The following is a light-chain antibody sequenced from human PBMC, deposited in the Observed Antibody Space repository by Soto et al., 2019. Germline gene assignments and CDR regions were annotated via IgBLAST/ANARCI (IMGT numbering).Light chain of an antibody. J-gene: IGKJ4*01. CDR3: QQRSNRHLS. V-gene: IGKV3-11*01. CDR2: DAS. CDR1: QSVSSS. Sequence: EIVLTQSPATLSLSPGERATLSCRASQSVSSSLAWYQQKPGQAPRLLIYDASGRATGIPARFSGSGSGTDFTLTISSLEPEDFAVYYCQQRSNRHLSFGGGTRVEIK.